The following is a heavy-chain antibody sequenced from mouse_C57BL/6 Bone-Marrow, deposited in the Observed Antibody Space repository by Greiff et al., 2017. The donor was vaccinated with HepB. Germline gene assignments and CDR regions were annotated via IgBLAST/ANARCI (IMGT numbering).Heavy chain of an antibody. D-gene: IGHD2-1*01. J-gene: IGHJ2*01. Sequence: EVQRVESGGGLVKPGGSLKLSCAASGFTFSDYGMHWVRQAPEKGLEWVAYISSGSSTIYYADTVKGRFTISRDNAKNTLFLQMTSLRSEDTAMYYCARGGTIYRYYFDYWGQGTTLTVSS. CDR1: GFTFSDYG. CDR2: ISSGSSTI. V-gene: IGHV5-17*01. CDR3: ARGGTIYRYYFDY.